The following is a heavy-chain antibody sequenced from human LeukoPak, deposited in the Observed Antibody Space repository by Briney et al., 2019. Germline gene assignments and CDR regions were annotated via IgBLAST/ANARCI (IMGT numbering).Heavy chain of an antibody. CDR1: GFTFGTYN. J-gene: IGHJ5*01. V-gene: IGHV3-48*01. Sequence: GGSLRLSCSASGFTFGTYNMNWVRQAPGKGLEWVSFIGTSSGAIYYADSVKGRFTISRDDAKKSLYLQMNSLRGEDTAVYYCARNLDSWGQGALVTVSS. CDR3: ARNLDS. CDR2: IGTSSGAI.